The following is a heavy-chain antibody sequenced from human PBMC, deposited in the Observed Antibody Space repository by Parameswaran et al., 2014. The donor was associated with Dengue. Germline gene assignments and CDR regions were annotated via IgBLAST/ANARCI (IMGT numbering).Heavy chain of an antibody. V-gene: IGHV4-59*13. D-gene: IGHD3-3*01. CDR1: GGSISSYY. Sequence: SETLSLTCTVSGGSISSYYWSWIRQPPGKGLEWIGYIYYSGSTNYNPSLKSRVTISVDTSKNQFSLKLSSVTAADTAVYYCARGTTYYDFWSGDVGGIYFDYWGQGTLVTVSS. CDR3: ARGTTYYDFWSGDVGGIYFDY. CDR2: IYYSGST. J-gene: IGHJ4*02.